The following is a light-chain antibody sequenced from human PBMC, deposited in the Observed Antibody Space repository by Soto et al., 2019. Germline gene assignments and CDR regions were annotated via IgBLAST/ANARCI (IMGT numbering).Light chain of an antibody. J-gene: IGKJ4*01. CDR3: QQYKNAPPLT. V-gene: IGKV3-20*01. Sequence: VFTQSPCTLSLCPGERDTLSCRAFQSVSSSYLAWYQQKPGQAPRLLIYGASSRATGIPDRFSGSGSGTEFTLTISRQQYEDCAVYSEQQYKNAPPLTFGGGTRLEIK. CDR2: GAS. CDR1: QSVSSSY.